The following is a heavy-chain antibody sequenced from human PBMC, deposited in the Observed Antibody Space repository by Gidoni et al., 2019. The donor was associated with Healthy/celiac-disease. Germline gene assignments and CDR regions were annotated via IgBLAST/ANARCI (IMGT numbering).Heavy chain of an antibody. CDR2: IYYSGST. D-gene: IGHD3-3*01. CDR1: GGSISSYY. Sequence: QVQLQESGPGLVKPSETLSLTCTVSGGSISSYYWSWIRPPPGKGLEWIGYIYYSGSTNYNPSLKSRVTISVDTSKNQFSLKLSSVTAADTAVYYCARESRGDFWSGEYGMDVWGQGTTVTVSS. CDR3: ARESRGDFWSGEYGMDV. V-gene: IGHV4-59*01. J-gene: IGHJ6*02.